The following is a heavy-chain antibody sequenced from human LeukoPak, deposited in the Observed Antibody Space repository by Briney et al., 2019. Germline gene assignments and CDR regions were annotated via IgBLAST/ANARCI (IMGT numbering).Heavy chain of an antibody. CDR1: GYTFTSYA. CDR2: INTNTGNP. Sequence: ASVKVSCKASGYTFTSYAMNWVRQAPGQGLEWMGWINTNTGNPTYAQGFTGRFVFSLDTSVSTAYLQISSLKAEDTAVYYCARGAYSSSWWFPKWDYYYYMDVWGKGTTVTVSS. J-gene: IGHJ6*03. V-gene: IGHV7-4-1*02. D-gene: IGHD6-13*01. CDR3: ARGAYSSSWWFPKWDYYYYMDV.